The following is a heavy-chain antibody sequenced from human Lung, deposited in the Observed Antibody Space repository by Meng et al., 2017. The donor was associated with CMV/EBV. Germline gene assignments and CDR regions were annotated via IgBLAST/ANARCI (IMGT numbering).Heavy chain of an antibody. CDR2: INPSGGST. D-gene: IGHD2-2*02. CDR3: ARDNEDPEGYQLLYKRESWFDP. CDR1: GYTFTSYY. Sequence: ASVXVSXXASGYTFTSYYMHWVRQAPGQGLEWMGIINPSGGSTSYAQKFQGRVTMTRDTSTSTVYMELSSLRSEDTAAYYCARDNEDPEGYQLLYKRESWFDPWGQGTXVTVSS. J-gene: IGHJ5*02. V-gene: IGHV1-46*01.